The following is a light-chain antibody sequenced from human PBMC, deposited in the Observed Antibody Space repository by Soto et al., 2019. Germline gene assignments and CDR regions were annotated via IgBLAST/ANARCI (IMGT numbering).Light chain of an antibody. J-gene: IGKJ4*01. Sequence: DIQMTQSPATLSASVGDRIIITCRASQSISSWLAWYQQKPGKAPKLLIYKASNLESGVPSRFSGSGSGIEFSLTISSLQPDELATYHCQQYDSYPLTFGGGTRVEIK. CDR3: QQYDSYPLT. V-gene: IGKV1-5*03. CDR1: QSISSW. CDR2: KAS.